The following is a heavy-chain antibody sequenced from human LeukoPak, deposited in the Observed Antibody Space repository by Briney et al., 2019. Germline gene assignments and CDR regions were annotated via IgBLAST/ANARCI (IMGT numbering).Heavy chain of an antibody. Sequence: SETLSLTCTVSGGSISSSSYYWGWIRQPPGKGLEWIGSIYYSGSTYYNPSLKSRVTISVDTSKNQFSLKLSSVTAADTAVYYCARLPGGFREVKISNWFDPWGQGTLVTVFS. CDR3: ARLPGGFREVKISNWFDP. V-gene: IGHV4-39*01. J-gene: IGHJ5*02. CDR2: IYYSGST. CDR1: GGSISSSSYY. D-gene: IGHD3-10*01.